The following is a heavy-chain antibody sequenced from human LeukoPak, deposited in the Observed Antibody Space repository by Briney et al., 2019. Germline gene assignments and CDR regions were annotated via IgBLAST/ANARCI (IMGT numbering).Heavy chain of an antibody. V-gene: IGHV4-59*08. CDR1: GGSISSYY. CDR2: IYYSGST. J-gene: IGHJ4*02. Sequence: SETLSLTCTVSGGSISSYYWSWIRQPPGKGLEWIGYIYYSGSTNYNPSLKSRVTISVDTPKNQFSLKLSSVTAADTAVYYCASLWFGDRPGDFDYWGQGTLVTVSS. D-gene: IGHD3-10*01. CDR3: ASLWFGDRPGDFDY.